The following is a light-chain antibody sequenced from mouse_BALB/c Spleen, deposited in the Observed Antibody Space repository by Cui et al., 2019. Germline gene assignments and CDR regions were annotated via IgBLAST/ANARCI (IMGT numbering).Light chain of an antibody. CDR1: QRVLYRSNQKNS. Sequence: NIMMTQSPSSLAVSAGEKVTMSCKSSQRVLYRSNQKNSLAWYQQKPGQSPKLLFYSASISDSGVPDRFAGSGSSTDFILTISSVQAEDLEVYYCHQYLSSLTFGSGTKLEIK. J-gene: IGKJ4*01. V-gene: IGKV8-27*01. CDR3: HQYLSSLT. CDR2: SAS.